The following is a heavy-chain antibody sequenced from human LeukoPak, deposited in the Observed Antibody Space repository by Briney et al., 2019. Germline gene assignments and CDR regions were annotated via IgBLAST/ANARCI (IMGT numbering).Heavy chain of an antibody. CDR1: GFTFSSYG. CDR2: IRYDGSNK. D-gene: IGHD3-3*01. CDR3: ARLITIFGVVIFDY. J-gene: IGHJ4*02. Sequence: GGSLRLSCAASGFTFSSYGMHWVRQAPGKGLEWVAFIRYDGSNKYYADSVKGRFTISRDNSKNTLYLQMNSLRAEDTAVYYCARLITIFGVVIFDYWGQGTLVTVSS. V-gene: IGHV3-30*02.